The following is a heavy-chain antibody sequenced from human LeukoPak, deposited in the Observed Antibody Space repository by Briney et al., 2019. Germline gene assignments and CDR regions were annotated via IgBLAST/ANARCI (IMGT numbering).Heavy chain of an antibody. CDR3: ARGYRIAAAGTGVGY. J-gene: IGHJ4*02. V-gene: IGHV1-8*01. Sequence: SVKVSCKASGYTFTSYDINWVRQATGQGLEWMGWMNPNSGNTGYAQKLQGRVTMTRNTSISTAYMELSSLRSEDTAVYYCARGYRIAAAGTGVGYWGQGTLVTVSS. CDR2: MNPNSGNT. CDR1: GYTFTSYD. D-gene: IGHD6-13*01.